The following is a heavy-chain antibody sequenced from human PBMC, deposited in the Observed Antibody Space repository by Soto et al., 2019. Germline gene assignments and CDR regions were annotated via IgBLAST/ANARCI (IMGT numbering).Heavy chain of an antibody. D-gene: IGHD3-9*01. Sequence: SETLSLTCTVSGGSISSYYWSWIRQPPGKGLEWIGYIYYSGSTNYNPSLKSRVTISVDTSKNQFSLKLSSVTAADTAVYYCARRDYDILTGYYTAFDIWGQGTVVTVSS. CDR2: IYYSGST. J-gene: IGHJ3*02. V-gene: IGHV4-59*08. CDR3: ARRDYDILTGYYTAFDI. CDR1: GGSISSYY.